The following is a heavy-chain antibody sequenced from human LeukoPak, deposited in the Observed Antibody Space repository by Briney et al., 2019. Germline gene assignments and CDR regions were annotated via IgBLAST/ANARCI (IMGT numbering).Heavy chain of an antibody. J-gene: IGHJ4*02. Sequence: GGSLRLSCAASGLTVSSNYMSWVRQAPGKGLEWVSVIYSGGSTYYADSVKGRFTISRDNSKNTLYLQMNSLRAEDTAVYYCARGEPYCSGGSCYFRTTPFDYWGQGTLVTVSS. V-gene: IGHV3-53*01. CDR1: GLTVSSNY. CDR3: ARGEPYCSGGSCYFRTTPFDY. D-gene: IGHD2-15*01. CDR2: IYSGGST.